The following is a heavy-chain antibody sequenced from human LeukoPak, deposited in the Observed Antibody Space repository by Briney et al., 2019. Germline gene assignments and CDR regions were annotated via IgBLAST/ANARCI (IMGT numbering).Heavy chain of an antibody. D-gene: IGHD3-22*01. J-gene: IGHJ4*02. CDR3: AIGLGNYDGTSGSFDY. V-gene: IGHV4-59*01. CDR1: GGSINSYY. Sequence: PSETLSLTCIVSGGSINSYYWSWIRQSPGKGLEWIGYIYYSGSTNYNPSLKSRVTISVDTSKNQFSLKLNSVTAADTAMYYCAIGLGNYDGTSGSFDYWGQGTLVTVPS. CDR2: IYYSGST.